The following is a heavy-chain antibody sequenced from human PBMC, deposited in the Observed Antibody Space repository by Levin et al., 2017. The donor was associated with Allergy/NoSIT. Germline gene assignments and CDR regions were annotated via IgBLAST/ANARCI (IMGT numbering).Heavy chain of an antibody. V-gene: IGHV1-69*13. CDR3: ARVYCSSTSCYGYGMDV. CDR1: GGTFSSYA. Sequence: SVKVSCKASGGTFSSYAISWVRQAPGQGLEWMGGIIPIFGTANYAQKFQGRVTITADESTSTAYMELSSLRSEDTAVYYCARVYCSSTSCYGYGMDVWGQGTTVTVSS. J-gene: IGHJ6*02. D-gene: IGHD2-2*01. CDR2: IIPIFGTA.